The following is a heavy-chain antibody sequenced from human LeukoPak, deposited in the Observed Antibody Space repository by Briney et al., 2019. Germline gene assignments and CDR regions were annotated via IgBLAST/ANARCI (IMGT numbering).Heavy chain of an antibody. Sequence: GGSLRLSCAASGFTFSDYYMSWIRQAPGKGLAWVSYISSSGSTIYYADSVKGRFTISRDYAKNSLYLQMNSLRAEDTAVYYCARDGRDYGDPHPFDYWGQGTLVTVSS. CDR3: ARDGRDYGDPHPFDY. CDR1: GFTFSDYY. CDR2: ISSSGSTI. D-gene: IGHD4-17*01. J-gene: IGHJ4*02. V-gene: IGHV3-11*01.